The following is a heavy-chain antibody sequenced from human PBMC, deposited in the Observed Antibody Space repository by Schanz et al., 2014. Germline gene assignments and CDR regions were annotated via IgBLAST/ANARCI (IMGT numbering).Heavy chain of an antibody. CDR3: ARARYTGYDCSGY. V-gene: IGHV1-2*02. D-gene: IGHD5-12*01. CDR2: IDPKSGDT. J-gene: IGHJ4*02. CDR1: GYTVSAFY. Sequence: QVQLVQSGAEVKRPGASVKVSCKASGYTVSAFYLHWVRQAPGQGPEWLGWIDPKSGDTQYAHSFQGRVTMTRETSISTAYMELRRLRSDDSAIYFCARARYTGYDCSGYWGQGTLLIVSS.